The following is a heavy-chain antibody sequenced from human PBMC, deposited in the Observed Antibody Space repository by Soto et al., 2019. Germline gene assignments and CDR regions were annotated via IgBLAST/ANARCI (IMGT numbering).Heavy chain of an antibody. J-gene: IGHJ4*01. CDR3: AREDDTMVRGVIPVPFDY. CDR2: IIPIFGTA. D-gene: IGHD3-10*01. V-gene: IGHV1-69*13. CDR1: GATFSSYA. Sequence: SVKVSCRSSGATFSSYAINWVRQAPGQGLEWMGGIIPIFGTANYAQKFQGRVTITADESTSTAYMELSSLGSEDTAVYYCAREDDTMVRGVIPVPFDYWGDETLVTAPQ.